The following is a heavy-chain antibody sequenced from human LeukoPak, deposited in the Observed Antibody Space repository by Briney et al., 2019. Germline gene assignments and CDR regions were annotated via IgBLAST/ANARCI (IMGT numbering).Heavy chain of an antibody. D-gene: IGHD3-22*01. CDR2: IYHSGST. Sequence: SETLSLTCTVSGYSISSGYYWGWIRQPPGKGLEWIGSIYHSGSTYYNPSLKSRVTISVDTSKNQFSLKLSSVTAADTAVYYCARELMWGYYYDSSGYYTWGQGTLVTVSS. CDR3: ARELMWGYYYDSSGYYT. J-gene: IGHJ5*02. CDR1: GYSISSGYY. V-gene: IGHV4-38-2*02.